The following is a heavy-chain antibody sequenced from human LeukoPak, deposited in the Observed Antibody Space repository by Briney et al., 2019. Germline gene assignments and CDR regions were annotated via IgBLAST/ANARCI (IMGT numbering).Heavy chain of an antibody. CDR3: ARYCGGDCYREGADDY. CDR1: GDSVSSNSAA. J-gene: IGHJ4*02. CDR2: AYYRSKWYN. D-gene: IGHD2-21*02. V-gene: IGHV6-1*01. Sequence: SQTLSLTCAISGDSVSSNSAAWNWIRQSPSRGLEWLGRAYYRSKWYNDYAVSVKGRITINPDTSKNQFSLQLNSVTPEDTAVYYCARYCGGDCYREGADDYWGQGTLVTVSS.